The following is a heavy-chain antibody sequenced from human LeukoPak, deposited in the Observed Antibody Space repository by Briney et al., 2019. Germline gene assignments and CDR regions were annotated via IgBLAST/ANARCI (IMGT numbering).Heavy chain of an antibody. CDR3: AKEGSVAVPNYFDY. Sequence: GGSLRLSCAASGFTFDDYAMHWVRQAPGKGLEWVSGISWNSGSIGYADSVKGRFTISRDNAKNSLYLQMNSLRAEDTALYYCAKEGSVAVPNYFDYWGQGTLVTVSS. J-gene: IGHJ4*02. CDR2: ISWNSGSI. CDR1: GFTFDDYA. D-gene: IGHD6-19*01. V-gene: IGHV3-9*01.